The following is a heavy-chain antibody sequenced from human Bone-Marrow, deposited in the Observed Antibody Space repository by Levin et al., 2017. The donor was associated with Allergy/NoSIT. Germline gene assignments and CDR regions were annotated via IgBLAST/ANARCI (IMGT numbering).Heavy chain of an antibody. J-gene: IGHJ5*02. D-gene: IGHD3-16*01. CDR2: VIPLFGTA. V-gene: IGHV1-69*13. Sequence: SVKVSCKASGGTFTSYALSWVRQAPGQGLEWVGTVIPLFGTANYAQKFQGRVNITADESTSTVYMELRSLRSEDTAMYYCAKDHQCISVSCFGPWWLDPWGQGTLVTVSS. CDR1: GGTFTSYA. CDR3: AKDHQCISVSCFGPWWLDP.